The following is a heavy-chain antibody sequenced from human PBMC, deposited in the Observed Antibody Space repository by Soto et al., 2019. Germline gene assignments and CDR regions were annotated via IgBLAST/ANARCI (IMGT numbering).Heavy chain of an antibody. Sequence: QVQLVESGGGVVQPGRSLRLSCAASGFTFSSYGMHWVRQAPGKGLEWVAVIWYDGSNKYYADSVKGRLTISRDNSKNTLYLQMKSLRAEDTAVYYCARDVCGGDCYYFDYWGQRTLVTVSS. CDR3: ARDVCGGDCYYFDY. CDR2: IWYDGSNK. CDR1: GFTFSSYG. J-gene: IGHJ4*02. D-gene: IGHD2-21*02. V-gene: IGHV3-33*01.